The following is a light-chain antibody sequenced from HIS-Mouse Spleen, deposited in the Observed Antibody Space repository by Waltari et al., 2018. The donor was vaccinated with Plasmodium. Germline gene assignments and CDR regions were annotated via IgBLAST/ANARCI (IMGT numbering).Light chain of an antibody. CDR2: AAS. CDR3: QQSYSTWT. Sequence: DIQMTQSPSSLSASVRARVPITCRASQSISSYLNWYQQKPGKAPKLLIYAASSLQSGVPSRFSGSGSGTDFTLSISSLQPEDFATDYCQQSYSTWTFGQGTKVEIK. J-gene: IGKJ1*01. V-gene: IGKV1-39*01. CDR1: QSISSY.